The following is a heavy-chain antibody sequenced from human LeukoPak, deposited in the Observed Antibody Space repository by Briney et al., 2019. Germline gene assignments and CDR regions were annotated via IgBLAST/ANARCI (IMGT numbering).Heavy chain of an antibody. V-gene: IGHV2-5*01. CDR1: GFSLSTSGVG. Sequence: SGPTLVKPTQTLTLTCTFSGFSLSTSGVGVGWIRQPPGKALEWLAFISWNDDKRYSPSLKSRLTITKDTSKNRVVLTMANVDPVDAATYYCAHRIMTRGRIVGFDYWGQGILVTVSS. D-gene: IGHD1-26*01. CDR2: ISWNDDK. CDR3: AHRIMTRGRIVGFDY. J-gene: IGHJ4*02.